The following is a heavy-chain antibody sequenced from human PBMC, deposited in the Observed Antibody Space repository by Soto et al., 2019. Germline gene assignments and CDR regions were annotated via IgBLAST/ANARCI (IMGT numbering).Heavy chain of an antibody. Sequence: QVQLQESGPGLVKPSQTLSLSCTVSGGSLSSGGDYWSWIRQHPGKGLEWIGFIYDSGSTYYNPSLTSRVTISVDTSQNQFSLKLSSVTAADTAVYYCARDTQRGYSGYFDSWGQGTLVTVSS. CDR2: IYDSGST. CDR3: ARDTQRGYSGYFDS. CDR1: GGSLSSGGDY. V-gene: IGHV4-31*03. D-gene: IGHD5-12*01. J-gene: IGHJ4*02.